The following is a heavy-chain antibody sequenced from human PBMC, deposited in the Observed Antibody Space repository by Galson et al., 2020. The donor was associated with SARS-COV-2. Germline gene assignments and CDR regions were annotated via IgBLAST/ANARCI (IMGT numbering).Heavy chain of an antibody. D-gene: IGHD3-16*02. V-gene: IGHV3-30*04. CDR1: GFTFSSYA. CDR2: ISYDGSNK. CDR3: VGELSNWFDP. J-gene: IGHJ5*02. Sequence: GGSLRLSCAASGFTFSSYAMHWVRQAPGKGLEWVAVISYDGSNKYYADSVKGRFTISRDNSKNTLYLQMNSLRAEDTAVYYCVGELSNWFDPWGQGTLVTVSS.